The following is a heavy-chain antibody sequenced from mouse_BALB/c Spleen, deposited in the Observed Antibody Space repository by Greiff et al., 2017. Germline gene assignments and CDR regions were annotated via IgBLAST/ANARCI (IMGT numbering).Heavy chain of an antibody. D-gene: IGHD2-4*01. CDR1: GYSITSGYY. CDR2: ISYDGSN. Sequence: DVKLQESGPGLVKPSQSLSLTCSVTGYSITSGYYWNWIRQFPGNKLEWMGYISYDGSNNYNPSLKNRISITRDTSKNQFFLKLNSVTTEDTATYYCARGTMIRGYAMDYWGQGTSVTVSS. J-gene: IGHJ4*01. CDR3: ARGTMIRGYAMDY. V-gene: IGHV3-6*02.